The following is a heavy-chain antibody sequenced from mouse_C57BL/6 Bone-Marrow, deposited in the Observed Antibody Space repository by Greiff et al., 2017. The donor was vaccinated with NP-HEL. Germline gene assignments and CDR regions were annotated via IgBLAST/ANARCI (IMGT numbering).Heavy chain of an antibody. J-gene: IGHJ1*03. CDR1: GFSLTSYA. CDR2: IWTGGGT. CDR3: ARNRDYGSSYLWYFDV. Sequence: VHLVESGPGLVAPSQSLSITCTVSGFSLTSYAISWVRQPPGKGLEWLGVIWTGGGTNYNSALKSRLSISKDNSKSQVFLKMNSLQTDDTARYYCARNRDYGSSYLWYFDVWGTGTTVTVSS. V-gene: IGHV2-9-1*01. D-gene: IGHD1-1*01.